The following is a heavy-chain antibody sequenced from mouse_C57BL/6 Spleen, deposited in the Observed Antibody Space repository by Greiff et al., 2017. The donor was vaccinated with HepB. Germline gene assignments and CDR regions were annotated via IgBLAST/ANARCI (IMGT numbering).Heavy chain of an antibody. CDR3: ARGRAAQATDFDY. J-gene: IGHJ2*01. CDR1: GYTFTSYW. Sequence: QVQLKQPGAELVKPGASVKLSCKASGYTFTSYWMHWVKQRPGQGLEWIGMIHPNSGSTNYNEKFKSKATLTVDKSSSTAYMQLSSLTSEDSAVYYCARGRAAQATDFDYWGQGTTLTVSS. D-gene: IGHD3-2*02. CDR2: IHPNSGST. V-gene: IGHV1-64*01.